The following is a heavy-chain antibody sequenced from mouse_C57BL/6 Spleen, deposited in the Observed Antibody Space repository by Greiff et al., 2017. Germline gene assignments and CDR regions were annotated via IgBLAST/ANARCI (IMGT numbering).Heavy chain of an antibody. Sequence: VHLVESGPGLVQPSQSLSITCTVSGFSLTSYGVHWVRQSPGQGLEWLGVIWSGGSTDYNAAFISRLSISKDKSKSQVFFKMNSLQADDTAIYYCARSAMWYFDVWGTGTTVTVSS. CDR3: ARSAMWYFDV. V-gene: IGHV2-2*01. CDR2: IWSGGST. CDR1: GFSLTSYG. J-gene: IGHJ1*03.